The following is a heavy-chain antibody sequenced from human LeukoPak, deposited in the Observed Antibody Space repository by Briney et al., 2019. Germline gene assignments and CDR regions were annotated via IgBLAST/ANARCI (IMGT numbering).Heavy chain of an antibody. CDR2: INTNTGNP. V-gene: IGHV7-4-1*02. J-gene: IGHJ6*03. Sequence: ASVKVSCKASGYTFTSYGISWVRQAPGQGLEWMGWINTNTGNPTYAQGFTGRFVFSLDTSVSTAYLQISSLKAEDTAVYYCARSYYDFWSGYNYARKYYYYYYMDVWGKGTTVTVSS. CDR3: ARSYYDFWSGYNYARKYYYYYYMDV. D-gene: IGHD3-3*01. CDR1: GYTFTSYG.